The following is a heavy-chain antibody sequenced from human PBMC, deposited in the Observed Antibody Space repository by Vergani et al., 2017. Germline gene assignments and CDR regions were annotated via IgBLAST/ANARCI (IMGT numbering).Heavy chain of an antibody. J-gene: IGHJ6*02. V-gene: IGHV1-69*01. CDR3: ARGMVRGVIMIMDYGMDV. CDR1: GGRFNRHA. D-gene: IGHD3-10*01. Sequence: QVILEQSGPEVKKPGSSVTVSCKASGGRFNRHAISWVRQAPGQGLEWMGGVIPILDTPNYAQNFRGRVSITADESTSTAYMELSSLRSEDTAVYYCARGMVRGVIMIMDYGMDVWGQ. CDR2: VIPILDTP.